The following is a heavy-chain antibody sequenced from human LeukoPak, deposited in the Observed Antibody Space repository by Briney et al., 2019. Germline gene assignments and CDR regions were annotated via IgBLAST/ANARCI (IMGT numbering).Heavy chain of an antibody. CDR1: GFTFSSYA. CDR3: AKGHCSRTSCSGGGTGFEY. J-gene: IGHJ4*02. Sequence: GRSLRLSCAASGFTFSSYAVHWVRQAPGKGLEWVAVISYDGNKKYYADSVKGRFTISRDNSKNTLYLQMYSLRAEDTAVYFCAKGHCSRTSCSGGGTGFEYWGQGTLVTVSS. D-gene: IGHD2-2*01. CDR2: ISYDGNKK. V-gene: IGHV3-30*01.